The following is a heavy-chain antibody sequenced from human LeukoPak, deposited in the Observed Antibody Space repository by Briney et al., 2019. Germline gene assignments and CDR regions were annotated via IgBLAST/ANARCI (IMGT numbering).Heavy chain of an antibody. V-gene: IGHV3-30*07. D-gene: IGHD3-3*01. CDR2: IAFDSANK. CDR3: ARETRYDFWSGGNWFDP. Sequence: AGGSLRLSCAASGFSFSDHAMHWVRQAPGKGLEWVSLIAFDSANKYYADSVKGRFTISRDNAKNTLYLQMNSLRAEDTAVYYCARETRYDFWSGGNWFDPWGQGTLVTVSS. J-gene: IGHJ5*02. CDR1: GFSFSDHA.